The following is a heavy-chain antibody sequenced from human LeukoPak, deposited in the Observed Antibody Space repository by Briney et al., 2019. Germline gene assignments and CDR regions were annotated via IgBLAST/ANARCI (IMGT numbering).Heavy chain of an antibody. CDR2: INPNSGGT. CDR3: AGDRYSSSSYYYYMVV. Sequence: ASVKVSCKASGYTFTGYYMHWVRQAPGQGLEWMGRINPNSGGTNYAQKFQGRVTITTDESTSTAYMELSSLRSEDTAVYYCAGDRYSSSSYYYYMVVWGKGTTVTVSS. D-gene: IGHD6-6*01. V-gene: IGHV1-2*06. J-gene: IGHJ6*03. CDR1: GYTFTGYY.